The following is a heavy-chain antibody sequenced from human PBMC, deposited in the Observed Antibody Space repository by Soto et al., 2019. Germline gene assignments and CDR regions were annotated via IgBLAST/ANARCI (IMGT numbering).Heavy chain of an antibody. CDR2: IYPGDSDT. CDR1: GYTFTSYW. CDR3: ARRESPYWYFDL. V-gene: IGHV5-51*01. Sequence: KVSCNASGYTFTSYWIGLVRQMPGKGLEWMGIIYPGDSDTRYSPSFQGQVTISADKSISTAYLQWSSLKASDTAMYYCARRESPYWYFDLWGRGTLVTVSS. J-gene: IGHJ2*01.